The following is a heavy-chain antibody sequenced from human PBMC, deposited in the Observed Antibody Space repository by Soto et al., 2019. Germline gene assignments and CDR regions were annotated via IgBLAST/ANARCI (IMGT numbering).Heavy chain of an antibody. J-gene: IGHJ4*02. CDR3: ANRGYSYGFVIY. V-gene: IGHV1-69*02. CDR2: IIPMLGIA. CDR1: GGTFSSYT. D-gene: IGHD5-18*01. Sequence: QVQLVQSGAEVKKPGSSVKVSCKASGGTFSSYTFSVVRQAPGQGLEWMGRIIPMLGIANYAQKFQGRVTITADKSTSTAYMELSSLRSEDTAAYYCANRGYSYGFVIYWGQGTLVTVSS.